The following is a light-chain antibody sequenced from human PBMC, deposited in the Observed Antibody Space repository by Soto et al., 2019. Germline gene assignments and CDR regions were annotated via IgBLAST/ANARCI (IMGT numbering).Light chain of an antibody. Sequence: DVQMTQSPSSLSAFVGDRVTITCRASQGIAPYLAWFQQKPGKVPKLLIYATSTLQSWVPSRFSGSGSGTDFTLTINSMQPEDVGTYYCQKYNSAPITFGGGTKVEIK. CDR2: ATS. J-gene: IGKJ4*01. CDR1: QGIAPY. CDR3: QKYNSAPIT. V-gene: IGKV1-27*01.